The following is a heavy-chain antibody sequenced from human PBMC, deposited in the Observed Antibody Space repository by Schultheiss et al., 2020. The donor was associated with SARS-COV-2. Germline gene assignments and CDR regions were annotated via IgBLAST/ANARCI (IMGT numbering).Heavy chain of an antibody. V-gene: IGHV3-33*01. CDR2: IWYDGSNK. J-gene: IGHJ4*02. Sequence: SLQLSLAASGITFSSYGMHWVRQAPGKGLEWVAVIWYDGSNKYYADSVKGRFTISRDNSKNTLYLQMNSLRAEDTAVYYCARDASYGLGVLGDYWGQGTLVTVSS. CDR3: ARDASYGLGVLGDY. D-gene: IGHD3-16*01. CDR1: GITFSSYG.